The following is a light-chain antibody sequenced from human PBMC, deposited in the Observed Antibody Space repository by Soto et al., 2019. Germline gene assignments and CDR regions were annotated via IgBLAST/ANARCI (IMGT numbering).Light chain of an antibody. CDR2: AAS. CDR1: QSISNH. V-gene: IGKV1-17*01. J-gene: IGKJ4*01. CDR3: QQLNSYPLT. Sequence: DTQMTQSPSSLSASVGDRVTITCRASQSISNHLNWYQQKPGKAPKLLIFAASSLQSGVPSRFSGSRSGPDFTLTISSLQPEDFATYYCQQLNSYPLTFGGGTKVDIK.